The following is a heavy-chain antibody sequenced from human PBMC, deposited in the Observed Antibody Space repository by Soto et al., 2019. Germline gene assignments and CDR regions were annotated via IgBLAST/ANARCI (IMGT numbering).Heavy chain of an antibody. CDR3: ASVFIAEAGINWFDP. CDR1: GVSISSSRYY. CDR2: IHHSGST. V-gene: IGHV4-39*01. Sequence: PSETLSLTCTVSGVSISSSRYYWGWIRQPPGKGLEWIGSIHHSGSTYYNPSLKSRVTISVDTSKNQSSLKLSSVTAADTAVYYCASVFIAEAGINWFDPWGPGILVTVSS. D-gene: IGHD6-13*01. J-gene: IGHJ5*02.